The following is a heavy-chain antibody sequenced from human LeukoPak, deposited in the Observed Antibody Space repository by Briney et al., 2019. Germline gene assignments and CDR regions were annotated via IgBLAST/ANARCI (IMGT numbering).Heavy chain of an antibody. D-gene: IGHD2-2*01. CDR2: IYPNSGDT. CDR1: GYTFTGYY. Sequence: ASVKVSCKASGYTFTGYYIHWVRQAPGEGLEWVGWIYPNSGDTYYAQKFHGRVTMTRDTSINTAYMELSRLTSDDTGVYFCARPPHELVSAAPLDYWGQGTLVTVSS. V-gene: IGHV1-2*02. CDR3: ARPPHELVSAAPLDY. J-gene: IGHJ4*02.